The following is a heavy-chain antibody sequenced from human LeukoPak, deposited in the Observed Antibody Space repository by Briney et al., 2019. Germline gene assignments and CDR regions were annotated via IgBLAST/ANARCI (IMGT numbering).Heavy chain of an antibody. CDR2: ISGSGGST. J-gene: IGHJ4*02. D-gene: IGHD6-19*01. CDR1: GFTFSSYA. Sequence: GGSLRLSCAASGFTFSSYAMSWVRQAPGKGLEWVSAISGSGGSTNYADSVKGRFTISRDNSKNTLYLQMNSLRAEDTAVYYCAKDLDSGGWDAQKFDYWGQGTLVTVSS. V-gene: IGHV3-23*01. CDR3: AKDLDSGGWDAQKFDY.